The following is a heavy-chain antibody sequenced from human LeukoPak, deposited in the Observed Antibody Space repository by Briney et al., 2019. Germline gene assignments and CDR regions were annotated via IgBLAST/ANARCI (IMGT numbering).Heavy chain of an antibody. D-gene: IGHD3/OR15-3a*01. Sequence: GGSRRLSCAPSGSTFSSYEMNWVRQAPGKGLEWVSYISSSGSTIYYADSVKGRFTISRDNAKNSLYLQMNSLRAEDTAVYYCARVNNPDWWGQPTLVTVSS. CDR3: ARVNNPDW. CDR2: ISSSGSTI. CDR1: GSTFSSYE. V-gene: IGHV3-48*03. J-gene: IGHJ4*02.